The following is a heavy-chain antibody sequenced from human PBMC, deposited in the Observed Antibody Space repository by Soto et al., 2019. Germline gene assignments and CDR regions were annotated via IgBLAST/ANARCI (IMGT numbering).Heavy chain of an antibody. CDR2: ISAHHGDT. CDR3: ARDTMVTSKWFDS. CDR1: GYTFTSYG. J-gene: IGHJ5*01. Sequence: QVRLVQSGSEVKKPGASVKVSCKASGYTFTSYGFSWVRQAPGQGREWVGWISAHHGDTNYAQKFQGRVTMTTDTSTSTAYMELRSLRSDDTAVYYCARDTMVTSKWFDSWGQGTLVTVSS. D-gene: IGHD4-17*01. V-gene: IGHV1-18*01.